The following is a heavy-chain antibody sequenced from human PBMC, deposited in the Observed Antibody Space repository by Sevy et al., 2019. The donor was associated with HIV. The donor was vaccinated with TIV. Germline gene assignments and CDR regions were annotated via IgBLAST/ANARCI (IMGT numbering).Heavy chain of an antibody. V-gene: IGHV4-61*01. CDR2: IYYSGST. CDR1: GGSVSSGSYY. D-gene: IGHD6-19*01. J-gene: IGHJ4*02. Sequence: SETLSLTCTVSGGSVSSGSYYWSWIRQPPGKGLEWIGHIYYSGSTNYNPSLKSRVTISVDTSKNQFSLKLSSVTAADTAVYYCARVTVAGSGYLEFDYWGQGTLVTVSS. CDR3: ARVTVAGSGYLEFDY.